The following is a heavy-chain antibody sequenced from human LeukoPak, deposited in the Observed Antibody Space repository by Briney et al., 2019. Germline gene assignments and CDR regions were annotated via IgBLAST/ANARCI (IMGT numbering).Heavy chain of an antibody. J-gene: IGHJ4*02. CDR2: ISSSSSYI. CDR3: ARFGWTGITSFDY. CDR1: GFTFSIYS. Sequence: GGSLRLSCAASGFTFSIYSTNWVRQAPGKGLEWVSSISSSSSYIYYADSVKGRFTISRDNAKNSLYLQMNSLRAEDTAVYYCARFGWTGITSFDYWGQGTLVTVSS. D-gene: IGHD3/OR15-3a*01. V-gene: IGHV3-21*01.